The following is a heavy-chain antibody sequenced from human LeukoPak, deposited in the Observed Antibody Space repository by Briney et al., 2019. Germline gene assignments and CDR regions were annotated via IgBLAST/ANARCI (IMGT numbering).Heavy chain of an antibody. D-gene: IGHD6-13*01. CDR2: INHSGST. J-gene: IGHJ5*02. V-gene: IGHV4-34*01. Sequence: SETLSPTCAVYGGSFSGYYWTWIRQPPGKGLEWIAEINHSGSTKYNPSLKSRVTISVDTSKNQFSLKLSSVTAADTAVYYCARGKTGYSSSWYPFDPWGQGTLVTVSS. CDR3: ARGKTGYSSSWYPFDP. CDR1: GGSFSGYY.